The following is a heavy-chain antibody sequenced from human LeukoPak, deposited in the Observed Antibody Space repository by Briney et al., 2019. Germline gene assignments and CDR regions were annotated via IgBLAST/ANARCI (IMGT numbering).Heavy chain of an antibody. Sequence: GGSLRLSCAASGFTFSSYAMHWVRQAPGKGLEWVAVISYDGSNKYYADSVKGRFTISRDNSKNTLYLQMNSLRAEDTAVYYCAREVPSPYSGSYFDYWGQGTLVTVSS. J-gene: IGHJ4*02. CDR1: GFTFSSYA. CDR2: ISYDGSNK. CDR3: AREVPSPYSGSYFDY. D-gene: IGHD1-26*01. V-gene: IGHV3-30-3*01.